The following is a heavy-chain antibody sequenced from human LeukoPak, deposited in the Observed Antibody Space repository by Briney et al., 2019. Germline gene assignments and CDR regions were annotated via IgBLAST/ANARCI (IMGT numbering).Heavy chain of an antibody. J-gene: IGHJ3*02. CDR3: AKMLAAHDAYDI. CDR1: GFTFSTYG. D-gene: IGHD2-8*01. CDR2: ISGSGGST. V-gene: IGHV3-23*01. Sequence: GGSLRLSCAASGFTFSTYGMSWVRQAPGQGLEWVSAISGSGGSTYYADSMEGRFTISRDNSKNTLYLQMNSPRAEDTAVYYCAKMLAAHDAYDIWGQGAMVTVSS.